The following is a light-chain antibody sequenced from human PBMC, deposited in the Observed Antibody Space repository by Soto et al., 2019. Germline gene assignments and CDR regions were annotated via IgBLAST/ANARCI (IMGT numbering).Light chain of an antibody. CDR2: DAS. V-gene: IGKV1-13*02. J-gene: IGKJ5*01. CDR3: QQLNSYPCT. Sequence: AIQLTQSPSSLSASVGDRVSITCRASQGLRSALAWYQQKPGKPPKILIYDASSLQSGVPSRFSGSESGTDCPLTISSLQPEDFATYYCQQLNSYPCTVGQGTRLEIK. CDR1: QGLRSA.